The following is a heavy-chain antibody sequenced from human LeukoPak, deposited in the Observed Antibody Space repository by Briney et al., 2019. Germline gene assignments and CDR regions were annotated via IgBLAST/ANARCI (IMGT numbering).Heavy chain of an antibody. D-gene: IGHD3-16*01. CDR2: INHSGST. CDR3: ARQGLGY. Sequence: SETLSLTCAVYGGSFSGYYRSWIRQPPGKGLEWIGEINHSGSTNYNPSLKSRVTVSVDTSKNQFSLKLSSVTAADTAVYYCARQGLGYWGQGTLVTVSS. CDR1: GGSFSGYY. J-gene: IGHJ4*02. V-gene: IGHV4-34*01.